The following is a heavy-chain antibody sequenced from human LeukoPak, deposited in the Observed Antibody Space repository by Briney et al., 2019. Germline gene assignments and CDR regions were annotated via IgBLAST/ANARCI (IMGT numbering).Heavy chain of an antibody. CDR2: ISSSSSTI. Sequence: SGGSLRLSCAASGFTFSSYSMNWVRQAPGKGLEWVSYISSSSSTIYYADSVKGRFTISRDNAKNSLYLQMNSLRAEDTAVYYCARDRSDAFDIWGQGTMVTVSS. CDR1: GFTFSSYS. V-gene: IGHV3-48*01. CDR3: ARDRSDAFDI. J-gene: IGHJ3*02.